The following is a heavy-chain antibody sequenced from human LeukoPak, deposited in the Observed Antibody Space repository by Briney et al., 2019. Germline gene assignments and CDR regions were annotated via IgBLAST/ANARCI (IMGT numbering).Heavy chain of an antibody. J-gene: IGHJ4*02. V-gene: IGHV3-9*01. CDR2: ISWNSGSI. CDR1: GFTFDDYA. D-gene: IGHD1-26*01. Sequence: PGGSLRLSCAASGFTFDDYAMHWVRQAPGKGLEWVSGISWNSGSIGYADSVKGRFTISRDNAKNSLYLQMNSLRAEDTALYYCVKGKHSGSYYFDYWGQGTLVTVSS. CDR3: VKGKHSGSYYFDY.